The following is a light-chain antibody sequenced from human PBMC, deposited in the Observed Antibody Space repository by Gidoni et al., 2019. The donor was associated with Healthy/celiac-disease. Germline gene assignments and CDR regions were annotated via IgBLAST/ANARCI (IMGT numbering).Light chain of an antibody. J-gene: IGKJ2*01. CDR1: QSVSSY. Sequence: VLTQSPATLSLSPGERATLSCRASQSVSSYLAWYQQKPGQAPRLLIYDASNRATGSPARFRGSGSGTDLTLTISSREPEDFAVDYCQQRSNWIMYTFGQGTKLEIK. V-gene: IGKV3-11*01. CDR3: QQRSNWIMYT. CDR2: DAS.